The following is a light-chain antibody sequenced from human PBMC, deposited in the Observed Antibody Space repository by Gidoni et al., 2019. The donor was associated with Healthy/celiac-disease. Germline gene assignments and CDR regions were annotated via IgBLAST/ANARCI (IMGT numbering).Light chain of an antibody. J-gene: IGKJ4*01. CDR2: GAS. Sequence: PGERATLSCRASQSVSSNLAWYQQKPGQAPRLLIYGASTRATGIPARFSGSGSGTEFTLTISSLQSEDFAVYYCQQYNNWPPLTFXGXTKVEIK. CDR1: QSVSSN. CDR3: QQYNNWPPLT. V-gene: IGKV3-15*01.